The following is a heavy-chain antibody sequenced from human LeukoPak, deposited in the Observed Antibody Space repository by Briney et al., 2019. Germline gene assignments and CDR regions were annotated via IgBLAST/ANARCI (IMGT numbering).Heavy chain of an antibody. CDR3: ATQEYDILTGLDWYFDL. Sequence: GGSLRLSCAASGYTFSSYGMSWVRQAPGKGLEWVSAISGSGGSTYYADSVKGRFTISRDNSKNTLYLQMNSLRAEDTAVYYCATQEYDILTGLDWYFDLWGRGTLVTVSS. V-gene: IGHV3-23*01. CDR2: ISGSGGST. D-gene: IGHD3-9*01. J-gene: IGHJ2*01. CDR1: GYTFSSYG.